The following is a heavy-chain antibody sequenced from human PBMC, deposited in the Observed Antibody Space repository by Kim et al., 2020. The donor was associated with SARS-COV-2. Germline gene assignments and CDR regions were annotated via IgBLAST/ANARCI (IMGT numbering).Heavy chain of an antibody. Sequence: SETLSHTCTVSGGSISRSNSHWGWIRQPPGKGLEWIGSVYDSGSTSYNPSLKSRVTISVDTSENQLSLKLTSVTAADTAAYYCARPEMTGIGGGGWCDP. CDR2: VYDSGST. D-gene: IGHD1-1*01. CDR3: ARPEMTGIGGGGWCDP. J-gene: IGHJ5*02. CDR1: GGSISRSNSH. V-gene: IGHV4-39*01.